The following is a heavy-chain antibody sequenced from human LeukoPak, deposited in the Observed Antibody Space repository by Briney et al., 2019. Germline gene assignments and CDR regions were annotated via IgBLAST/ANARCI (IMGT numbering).Heavy chain of an antibody. CDR3: AKTGSNSSGYYRLAGNFGY. D-gene: IGHD3-22*01. V-gene: IGHV3-23*01. CDR1: GFTFSSYA. J-gene: IGHJ4*02. Sequence: GGSLRLSCAASGFTFSSYAMSWIRQAPGKGLEWVSAISGSGGSTYYADSVKGRFTISRDNSKNTLYLQMNSLRAEDTAVYYCAKTGSNSSGYYRLAGNFGYWGQGTLVTVSS. CDR2: ISGSGGST.